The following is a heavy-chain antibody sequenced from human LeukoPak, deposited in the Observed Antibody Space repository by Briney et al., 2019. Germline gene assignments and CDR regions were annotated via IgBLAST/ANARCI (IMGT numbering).Heavy chain of an antibody. V-gene: IGHV3-48*02. D-gene: IGHD3-16*01. CDR1: GFIFSSYS. CDR3: ARETIGY. CDR2: ISSSSTI. Sequence: GESLRLSCVASGFIFSSYSMNWVRQAPGKGLEWVSYISSSSTIYYADSVKGRFTISRDNAKNSLYLQMNSLRDEDTAVYYCARETIGYWGQGTLVTVSS. J-gene: IGHJ4*02.